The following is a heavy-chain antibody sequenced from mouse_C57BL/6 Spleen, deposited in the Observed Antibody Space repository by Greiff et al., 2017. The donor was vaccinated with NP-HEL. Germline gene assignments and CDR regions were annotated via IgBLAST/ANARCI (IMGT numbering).Heavy chain of an antibody. CDR1: GFTFSDYY. J-gene: IGHJ1*03. V-gene: IGHV5-16*01. Sequence: LVESEGGLVQPGSSMKLSCTASGFTFSDYYMAWVRQVPEKGLEWVANINYDGSSTYYLDSLKSRFIISRDNAKNILYLQMSSLKSEDTATYYCAREDWDDWYFDVWGTGTTVTVSS. CDR3: AREDWDDWYFDV. D-gene: IGHD4-1*01. CDR2: INYDGSST.